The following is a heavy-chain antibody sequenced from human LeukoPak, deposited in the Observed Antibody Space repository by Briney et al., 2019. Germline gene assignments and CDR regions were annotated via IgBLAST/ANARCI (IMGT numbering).Heavy chain of an antibody. V-gene: IGHV3-23*01. CDR2: ISGSGGST. J-gene: IGHJ6*02. Sequence: GESLRLSCAASGFTFSSYAMSWVRQAPGKGLEWVSAISGSGGSTYYADSVKGRFTISRDNSKNTLYLQMNSLRAEDTAVYYCATDAAIFGVVGYYYYGMDVWGQGTTVTVSS. D-gene: IGHD3-3*01. CDR1: GFTFSSYA. CDR3: ATDAAIFGVVGYYYYGMDV.